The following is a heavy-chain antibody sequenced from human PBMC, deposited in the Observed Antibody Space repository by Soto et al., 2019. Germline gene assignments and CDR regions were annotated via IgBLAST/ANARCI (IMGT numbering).Heavy chain of an antibody. CDR2: FDPEDGET. Sequence: ASVKVSCKVSGYTLTELSMHWVRQAPGKGLEWMGGFDPEDGETIYAQKFQGRVTMTEDTSTDTAYTELSSLRSEDTAVYYCATSILVPPRPWFDPCGQGTLVTVSS. CDR1: GYTLTELS. CDR3: ATSILVPPRPWFDP. D-gene: IGHD2-2*01. J-gene: IGHJ5*02. V-gene: IGHV1-24*01.